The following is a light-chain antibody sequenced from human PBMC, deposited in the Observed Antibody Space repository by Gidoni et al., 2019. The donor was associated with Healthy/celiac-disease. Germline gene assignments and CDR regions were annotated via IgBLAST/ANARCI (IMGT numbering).Light chain of an antibody. J-gene: IGKJ5*01. V-gene: IGKV1-39*01. CDR3: QQSYSTPPIT. CDR2: AAS. CDR1: QSISSY. Sequence: DIQMTQSPSSLSASVGDRVTITCRASQSISSYLNWYQQKPGKAPKLLIYAASSLQSGVPSRFSGSGSGTDFTLTISSLQPEDFATYYCQQSYSTPPITFXXXTRLEIK.